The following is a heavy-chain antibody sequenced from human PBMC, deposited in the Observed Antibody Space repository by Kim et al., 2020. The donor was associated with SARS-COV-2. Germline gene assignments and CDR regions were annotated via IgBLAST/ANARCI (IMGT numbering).Heavy chain of an antibody. J-gene: IGHJ6*02. Sequence: ASVKVSCKASGYTFTSYYMHWVRQAPGQGLEWMGIINPSGGSTSYAQKFQGRVTMTRDTSTSTVYMELSSLRSEDTAVYYCARDMNGSGTSPVFPYYYGMDVWGQGTTVTVSS. V-gene: IGHV1-46*01. CDR1: GYTFTSYY. D-gene: IGHD3-10*01. CDR3: ARDMNGSGTSPVFPYYYGMDV. CDR2: INPSGGST.